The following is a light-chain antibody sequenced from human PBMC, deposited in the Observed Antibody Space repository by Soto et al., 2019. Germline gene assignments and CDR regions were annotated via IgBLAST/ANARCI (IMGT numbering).Light chain of an antibody. V-gene: IGLV2-14*01. CDR2: EVS. J-gene: IGLJ3*02. CDR3: TSYTNSPNFGWV. Sequence: QSALTQPASVSGSPGQSITISCTGTSSDVGAYYYVSWYQQHPGEAPKLMIYEVSNRPSGVSNRFSGSKSGNTASLTISGLQAEDEADYYCTSYTNSPNFGWVFGGGTKVTVL. CDR1: SSDVGAYYY.